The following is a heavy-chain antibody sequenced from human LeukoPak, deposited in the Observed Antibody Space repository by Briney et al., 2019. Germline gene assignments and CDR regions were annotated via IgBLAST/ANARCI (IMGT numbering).Heavy chain of an antibody. CDR3: AREPAYYYDSSGYY. J-gene: IGHJ4*02. CDR2: ISSSGSTI. CDR1: GFTFSSYE. D-gene: IGHD3-22*01. Sequence: QAGGSLRLSCAASGFTFSSYEMNWVRQAPGKGLEWVSYISSSGSTIYYADSVKGRFTISRDNAKNSLYLQMNSLRAEDTAVYYCAREPAYYYDSSGYYWGQGTLVTVSS. V-gene: IGHV3-48*03.